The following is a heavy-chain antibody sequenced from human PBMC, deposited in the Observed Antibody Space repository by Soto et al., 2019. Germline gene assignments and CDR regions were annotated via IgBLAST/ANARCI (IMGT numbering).Heavy chain of an antibody. CDR3: ARGEEWLVPNFDY. J-gene: IGHJ4*02. CDR2: IYYSGST. D-gene: IGHD6-19*01. CDR1: GGSISSGDYY. Sequence: SETLSLTCTVSGGSISSGDYYWSWIRQPPGKGLEWIGYIYYSGSTYYNPSLKSRVTISVDTSKNQFSLKLSSVTAAGTAVYYCARGEEWLVPNFDYWGQGTLVTVSS. V-gene: IGHV4-30-4*01.